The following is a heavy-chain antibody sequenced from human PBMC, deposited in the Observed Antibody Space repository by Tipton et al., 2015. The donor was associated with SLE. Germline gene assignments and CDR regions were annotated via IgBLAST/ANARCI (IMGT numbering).Heavy chain of an antibody. Sequence: TLSLTCTVSGGSISSYYWSWIRQPPGKGLEWVGYIYISGSTNQNPSLKSRVTISVDTSKNQFSLKLSSVTAADTAVYYCARVAAAVRDYFDYWGQGTLVTGSS. V-gene: IGHV4-4*08. D-gene: IGHD6-13*01. CDR2: IYISGST. CDR1: GGSISSYY. CDR3: ARVAAAVRDYFDY. J-gene: IGHJ4*02.